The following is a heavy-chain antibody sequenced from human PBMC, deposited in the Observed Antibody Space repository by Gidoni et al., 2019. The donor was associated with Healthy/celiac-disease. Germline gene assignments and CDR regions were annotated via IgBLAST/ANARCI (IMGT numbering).Heavy chain of an antibody. D-gene: IGHD6-19*01. Sequence: EVQLVQSGAEVKKPGESLRISCKGSGYSFTSYWISWVRQMPGKGLEWMGRIDPSDSYTNYSPSFQGHVTISADKSISTADLQWSSLKASDTAMYYCARTVAAAYYYYGMDVWGQGTTVTVSS. CDR3: ARTVAAAYYYYGMDV. V-gene: IGHV5-10-1*01. CDR1: GYSFTSYW. CDR2: IDPSDSYT. J-gene: IGHJ6*02.